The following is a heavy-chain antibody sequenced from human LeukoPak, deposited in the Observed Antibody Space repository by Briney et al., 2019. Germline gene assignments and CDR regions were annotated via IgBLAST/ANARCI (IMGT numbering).Heavy chain of an antibody. V-gene: IGHV3-48*03. J-gene: IGHJ4*02. CDR2: IDTSGGTI. Sequence: PGGSLRLSCAASGFTFSHYEINWVRQAPGKGLEWVSYIDTSGGTIYYVDSVKGRFTISRDNAKNSLYLQMNSLRAEDTAVYYCARDSRVPAAPSDYWGQGTLVTVSS. CDR1: GFTFSHYE. D-gene: IGHD2-2*01. CDR3: ARDSRVPAAPSDY.